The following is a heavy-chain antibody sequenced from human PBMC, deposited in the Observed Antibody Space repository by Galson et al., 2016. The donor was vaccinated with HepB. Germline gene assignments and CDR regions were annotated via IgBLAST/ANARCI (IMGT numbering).Heavy chain of an antibody. CDR3: ARASSGSDY. J-gene: IGHJ4*02. CDR1: GVSVTSGFSY. D-gene: IGHD3-10*01. Sequence: SETLSLTCTVSGVSVTSGFSYWTWIRQPPGKGLEWIGYISYSGSTNSNPSLKRRVTISIDTSKNQFSLKLSSVTAADTAVYYGARASSGSDYWGQGTLVTVAS. V-gene: IGHV4-61*01. CDR2: ISYSGST.